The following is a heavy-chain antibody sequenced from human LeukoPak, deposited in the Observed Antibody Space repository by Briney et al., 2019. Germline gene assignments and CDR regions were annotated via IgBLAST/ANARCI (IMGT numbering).Heavy chain of an antibody. J-gene: IGHJ4*02. V-gene: IGHV5-51*01. CDR3: ARRHNSGWYSDY. Sequence: GEPLKISCQGSGYSFSTSWIAWVRQMPGKGLEWMGIIYPGDSDTRYSPSLQGQVTISADKSISTAYLQWSSLQASDTAMYYCARRHNSGWYSDYWGQGTLVTVSS. CDR2: IYPGDSDT. D-gene: IGHD6-19*01. CDR1: GYSFSTSW.